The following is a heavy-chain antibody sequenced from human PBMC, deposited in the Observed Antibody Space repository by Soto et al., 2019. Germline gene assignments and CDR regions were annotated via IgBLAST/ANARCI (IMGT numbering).Heavy chain of an antibody. CDR1: GFTFSSYA. Sequence: GGSLRLSCAASGFTFSSYAMSWVRQAPGKGLEWVSAISGSGGSTYYADSVKGRFTISRDNSKNTLYLQMNSLRAEDTAVYYCAKDILCYGEESWFAPWGQGTLVTVSS. J-gene: IGHJ5*02. D-gene: IGHD4-17*01. V-gene: IGHV3-23*01. CDR2: ISGSGGST. CDR3: AKDILCYGEESWFAP.